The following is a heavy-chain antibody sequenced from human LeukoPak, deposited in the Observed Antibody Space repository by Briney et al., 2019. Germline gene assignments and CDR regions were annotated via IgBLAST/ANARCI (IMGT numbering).Heavy chain of an antibody. D-gene: IGHD6-19*01. V-gene: IGHV3-48*03. CDR2: ISSSGSTI. J-gene: IGHJ4*02. CDR3: ARVSSGIDY. CDR1: GFTFSSYE. Sequence: GGSLRLSCAASGFTFSSYEMNWVRQAPGKGLEWVSYISSSGSTIYYADSVKGRFTISRDNAKNSLYLQMNSLRAEDTALYYCARVSSGIDYWGQGTLVTVSS.